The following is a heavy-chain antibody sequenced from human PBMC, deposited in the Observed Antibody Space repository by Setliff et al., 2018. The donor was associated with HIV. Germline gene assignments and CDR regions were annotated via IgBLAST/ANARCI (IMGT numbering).Heavy chain of an antibody. J-gene: IGHJ4*02. CDR3: AKSSWWEPRAY. D-gene: IGHD2-15*01. CDR1: GFRFNIYA. V-gene: IGHV3-23*01. CDR2: ISSKDGST. Sequence: GGSLRLSCAASGFRFNIYAMTWVRQAPGKGLEWVSAISSKDGSTYYADSVRGRFTISRDNSKNTLYLQMNSLRAEDTAVYYCAKSSWWEPRAYWGQGTLVTVSS.